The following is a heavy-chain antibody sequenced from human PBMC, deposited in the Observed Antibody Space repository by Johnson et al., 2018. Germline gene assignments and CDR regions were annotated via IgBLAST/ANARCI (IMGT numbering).Heavy chain of an antibody. CDR1: GYTLPEVS. D-gene: IGHD4-17*01. CDR3: ATDYSGDYTREGLDV. J-gene: IGHJ3*01. V-gene: IGHV1-24*01. CDR2: FHPEEGET. Sequence: QVQLVQSGAEVKKPGASVKVSCKVSGYTLPEVSMHWVRQAPGKGLEWMGGFHPEEGETVYAQKFQGRVTVTEDISTDTAYMELSALRSEDTAVYYCATDYSGDYTREGLDVWGQGTMVTVSS.